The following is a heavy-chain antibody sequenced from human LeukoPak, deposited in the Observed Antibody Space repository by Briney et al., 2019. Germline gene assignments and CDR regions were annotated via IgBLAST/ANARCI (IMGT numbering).Heavy chain of an antibody. CDR1: GFTFSSYA. CDR3: ARDGYCSSTSCYTSYYYYGMDV. CDR2: ISYDGSNK. J-gene: IGHJ6*02. D-gene: IGHD2-2*02. Sequence: SGGSLRLSCAASGFTFSSYAMHWVRQAPGKGLEWVAVISYDGSNKYYADSVEGRFTISRDNSKNTQYLQMNSLRAEDTAVYYCARDGYCSSTSCYTSYYYYGMDVWGQGTTVTVSS. V-gene: IGHV3-30-3*01.